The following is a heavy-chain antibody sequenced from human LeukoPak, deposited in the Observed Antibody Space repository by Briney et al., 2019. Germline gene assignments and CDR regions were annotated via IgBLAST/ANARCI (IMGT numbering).Heavy chain of an antibody. D-gene: IGHD5-12*01. CDR2: IIPIFGTA. J-gene: IGHJ6*03. Sequence: ASVKVSCKASGGTFSSYAISWVRQAPGQGLEWMGGIIPIFGTANYAQKFQGRVTITADKSTSTAYMELSSLRSEDTAVYYCARGGGYDHYYYYMDVWDKGTTVTVSS. CDR3: ARGGGYDHYYYYMDV. CDR1: GGTFSSYA. V-gene: IGHV1-69*06.